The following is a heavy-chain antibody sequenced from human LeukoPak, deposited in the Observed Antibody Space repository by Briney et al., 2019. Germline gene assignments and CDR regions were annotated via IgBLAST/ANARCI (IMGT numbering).Heavy chain of an antibody. V-gene: IGHV3-9*01. D-gene: IGHD3-10*01. CDR2: ISWNSGSI. J-gene: IGHJ6*03. CDR1: GFIFSDYS. Sequence: GGSLRLSCVASGFIFSDYSMDWVRQAPGKGLEWVSGISWNSGSIGYADSVKGRFTISRDNAKNSLYLQMNSLRAEDTALYYCAKAKGEAYYYYMDVWGKGTTVTISS. CDR3: AKAKGEAYYYYMDV.